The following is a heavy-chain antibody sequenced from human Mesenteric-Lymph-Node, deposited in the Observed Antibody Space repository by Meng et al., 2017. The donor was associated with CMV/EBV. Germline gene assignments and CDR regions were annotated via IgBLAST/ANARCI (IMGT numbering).Heavy chain of an antibody. CDR1: GFTFSSYW. Sequence: GESLKISCAASGFTFSSYWMSWVRQAPGKGLEWVANIKQDGSEKYYVDSVKGRFTISRDNAKNSLYLQMNSLRAEDTAVYYCAISLGNPGVDSWGQGTLVTVSS. CDR2: IKQDGSEK. V-gene: IGHV3-7*01. J-gene: IGHJ4*02. CDR3: AISLGNPGVDS.